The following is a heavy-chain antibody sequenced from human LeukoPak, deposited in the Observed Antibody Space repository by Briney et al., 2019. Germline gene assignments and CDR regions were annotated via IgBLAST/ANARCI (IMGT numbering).Heavy chain of an antibody. D-gene: IGHD4-17*01. CDR1: GFTFGSFS. J-gene: IGHJ4*02. CDR2: ISHDGTNK. Sequence: PGKSLSLSCAASGFTFGSFSMHWVRQPPAKGLEWVAVISHDGTNKFYADSVRDRFTISRDNSKSTLYLQMNSLRVEDTALYYCGRDQNREGYGDYGENWGQGTLIIVSP. V-gene: IGHV3-30*04. CDR3: GRDQNREGYGDYGEN.